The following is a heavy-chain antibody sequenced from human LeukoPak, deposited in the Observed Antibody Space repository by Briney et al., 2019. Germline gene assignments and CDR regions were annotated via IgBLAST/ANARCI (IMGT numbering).Heavy chain of an antibody. D-gene: IGHD1-26*01. J-gene: IGHJ4*02. CDR3: AKGGKWDVTPFDY. Sequence: GGSLRLSCATSGFTFTSYSMNWVRQAPGKGLEWVSTISGGGGSTYYADSVKGRFTISRDNSKNTLYLQVNSLRAEDTAVYYCAKGGKWDVTPFDYWGQGTLVTVSS. CDR2: ISGGGGST. V-gene: IGHV3-23*01. CDR1: GFTFTSYS.